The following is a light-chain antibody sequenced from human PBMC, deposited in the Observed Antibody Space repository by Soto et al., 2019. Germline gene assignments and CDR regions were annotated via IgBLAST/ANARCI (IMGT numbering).Light chain of an antibody. CDR3: QQLNSYPFT. CDR2: AAS. Sequence: DIQLTQSPSFLSASVGDRVTITCRASQGISSSLAWNQRKPGKAPKLLIYAASTLQSGVPSRFSGSGSGTEFTLTISSLQPEDFATYYCQQLNSYPFTFGQGTRLEIK. V-gene: IGKV1-9*01. J-gene: IGKJ5*01. CDR1: QGISSS.